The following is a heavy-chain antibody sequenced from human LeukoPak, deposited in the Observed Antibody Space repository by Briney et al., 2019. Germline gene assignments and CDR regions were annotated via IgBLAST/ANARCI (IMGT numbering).Heavy chain of an antibody. CDR1: GFTFSDYY. V-gene: IGHV3-11*04. CDR3: AGIYYYGSADAFGI. CDR2: ISSSGSTI. J-gene: IGHJ3*02. Sequence: GGSLRLSCAASGFTFSDYYMSWIRQAPGKGLEWVSYISSSGSTIYYADSVKGRFTISRDNAKNSLYLQMNSLRAEDTAVYYCAGIYYYGSADAFGIWGQGAMVTGSS. D-gene: IGHD3-10*01.